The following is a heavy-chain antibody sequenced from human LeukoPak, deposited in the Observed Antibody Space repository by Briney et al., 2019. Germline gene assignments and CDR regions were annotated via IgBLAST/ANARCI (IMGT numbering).Heavy chain of an antibody. J-gene: IGHJ4*02. Sequence: NPSETLFLTCTVSGGSIRNYYWSWIRQPPGKGLEWIGYIYYSGSTNYNPSLKSRVTISVDTSKNQFSLKLSSVTAADTAVYYCARRDLITGTTDYWGQGILVTVSS. CDR2: IYYSGST. CDR1: GGSIRNYY. CDR3: ARRDLITGTTDY. V-gene: IGHV4-59*01. D-gene: IGHD1-7*01.